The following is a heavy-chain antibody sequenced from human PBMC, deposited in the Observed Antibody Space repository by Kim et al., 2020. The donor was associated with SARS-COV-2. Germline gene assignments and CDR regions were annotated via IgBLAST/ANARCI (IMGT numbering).Heavy chain of an antibody. CDR2: IYYSGNT. Sequence: SETLSLTCTVSGGSISTYYWSWIRQPPGKGLEWIGYIYYSGNTNYNPSLKSRVTMSVDTSKNQFSLNLSSVTAADTAVYYCAREKDGDSLVRGGDEYSFDYWGQGALVTVSS. CDR1: GGSISTYY. J-gene: IGHJ4*02. CDR3: AREKDGDSLVRGGDEYSFDY. V-gene: IGHV4-59*12. D-gene: IGHD3-10*01.